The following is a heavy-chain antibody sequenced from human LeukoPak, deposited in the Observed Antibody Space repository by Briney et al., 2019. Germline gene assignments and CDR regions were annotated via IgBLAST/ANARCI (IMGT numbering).Heavy chain of an antibody. J-gene: IGHJ5*02. CDR2: INTNTGNP. Sequence: GASVKVSCKASGYTFTSYAMNWVRQAPGQGLEWMGWINTNTGNPTYAQGFTGRFVFSLDTSVSTAYLQISSLKAEDTAVYYCAREDFVVVPAAIYWFDPWGQGTLVTVSS. CDR1: GYTFTSYA. D-gene: IGHD2-2*02. CDR3: AREDFVVVPAAIYWFDP. V-gene: IGHV7-4-1*02.